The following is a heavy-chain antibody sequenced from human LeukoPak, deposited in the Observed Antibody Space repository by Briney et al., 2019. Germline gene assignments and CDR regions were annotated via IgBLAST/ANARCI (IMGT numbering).Heavy chain of an antibody. V-gene: IGHV3-7*03. D-gene: IGHD3-10*01. CDR2: IKQDGSEK. J-gene: IGHJ4*02. Sequence: GGSLRLSCAASGFTFSTYWMTWVRQAPGKGLEWVANIKQDGSEKYYVDSVRGRFTISRDNAKNSLYLQMNSLRAEDTAVYYCARSRSGGSGGYYRNFDYWGQGTLVTVSS. CDR3: ARSRSGGSGGYYRNFDY. CDR1: GFTFSTYW.